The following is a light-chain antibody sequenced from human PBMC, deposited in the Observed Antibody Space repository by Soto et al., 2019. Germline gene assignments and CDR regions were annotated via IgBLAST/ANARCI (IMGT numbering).Light chain of an antibody. CDR3: CSYEGTVAYV. V-gene: IGLV2-23*02. CDR1: GSDVGAYNL. CDR2: EVN. J-gene: IGLJ1*01. Sequence: QSVLTQPASVSGSPGQSITISCAGTGSDVGAYNLFSWYQQHPGKAPKLIICEVNMRPSGISNRFSGSKSGDTASLTISGLQAEDEADYFCCSYEGTVAYVFGTGTMVTV.